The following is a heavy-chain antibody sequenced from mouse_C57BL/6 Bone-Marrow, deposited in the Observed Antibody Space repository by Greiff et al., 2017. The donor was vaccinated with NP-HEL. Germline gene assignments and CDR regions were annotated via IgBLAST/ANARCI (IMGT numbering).Heavy chain of an antibody. D-gene: IGHD2-12*01. CDR1: GFTFSSYG. J-gene: IGHJ4*01. CDR3: GRNDGYAKDN. CDR2: ISSGGSYT. Sequence: EVQLVESGGDLVKPGGSLKLSCAASGFTFSSYGMSWVRQTPDKRLEWVATISSGGSYTYYPDSVKGRFTISRDNAKITLYLQMSSLKSEDTAMDYCGRNDGYAKDNWGQGTSGTVSA. V-gene: IGHV5-6*01.